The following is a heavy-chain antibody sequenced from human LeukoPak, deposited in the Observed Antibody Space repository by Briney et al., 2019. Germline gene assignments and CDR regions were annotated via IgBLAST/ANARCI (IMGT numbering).Heavy chain of an antibody. D-gene: IGHD6-13*01. J-gene: IGHJ4*02. Sequence: ASVKVSCKASGYTFTGYYMHWVRQAPGQGLEWMGWINPNSGGTNYAQKFQGWVTMTRDTSISTAYMELSSLKSDDTAVYYCVRDRIASAGTGGWGQGPLVTVSS. V-gene: IGHV1-2*04. CDR2: INPNSGGT. CDR3: VRDRIASAGTGG. CDR1: GYTFTGYY.